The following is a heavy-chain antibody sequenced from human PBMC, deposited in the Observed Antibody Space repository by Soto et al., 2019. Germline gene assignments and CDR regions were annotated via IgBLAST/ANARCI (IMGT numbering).Heavy chain of an antibody. CDR2: IYPGDSDT. J-gene: IGHJ4*02. CDR1: GYSFTSYW. CDR3: ARHSGYRCYDTPLDSSGLSD. Sequence: PGESLKISCKGSGYSFTSYWIGWVRQMPGKGLEWMGIIYPGDSDTRYSPSFQAQVTISADKSISTAYLQWSSLKASDTAMYYCARHSGYRCYDTPLDSSGLSDWGQGTLVTVSS. V-gene: IGHV5-51*01. D-gene: IGHD3-22*01.